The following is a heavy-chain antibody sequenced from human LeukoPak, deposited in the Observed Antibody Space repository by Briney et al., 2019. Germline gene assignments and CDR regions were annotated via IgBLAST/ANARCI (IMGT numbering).Heavy chain of an antibody. D-gene: IGHD3-3*01. CDR3: ARHEDFWSGYYRS. CDR2: IYYSGST. CDR1: GGSISSSSYY. J-gene: IGHJ5*02. V-gene: IGHV4-39*01. Sequence: PSETLSLTCTVSGGSISSSSYYWGWIRQPPGKGLGWIGSIYYSGSTYYNPSLKSRVTISVDTSKNQFSLELSSVTAADTAVYYCARHEDFWSGYYRSWGQGTLVTVSS.